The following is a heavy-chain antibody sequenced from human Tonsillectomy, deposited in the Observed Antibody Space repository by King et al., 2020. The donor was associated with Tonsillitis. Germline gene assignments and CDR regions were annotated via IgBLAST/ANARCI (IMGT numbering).Heavy chain of an antibody. J-gene: IGHJ4*02. D-gene: IGHD3-16*01. CDR1: GFPFTDLY. V-gene: IGHV3-72*01. CDR2: TRNKANSYTT. Sequence: VQLVESGGGLVQPGGSLRLSCAASGFPFTDLYMDWVRQAPGKGLEWVGRTRNKANSYTTEYAASVTGRFTISRDASKNSLYLQMNSLKTEDTAVYYCAGGGAGGTFDYWGQGTLVTVSS. CDR3: AGGGAGGTFDY.